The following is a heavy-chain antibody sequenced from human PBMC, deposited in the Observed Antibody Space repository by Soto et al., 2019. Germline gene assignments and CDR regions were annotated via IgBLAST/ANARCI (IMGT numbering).Heavy chain of an antibody. CDR1: GYTFTSYY. V-gene: IGHV1-46*01. Sequence: QVQLVQSGAEVKKPGASVKVSCKASGYTFTSYYMHWVRQAPGQGLEWMGIINPSGGSTSYAQKFQGRVTMTRDTSTSTVYMELSSLRSEDTAVYYCAREGGGSDSSGYRVNFDYWGQGTLVTVSS. J-gene: IGHJ4*02. D-gene: IGHD3-22*01. CDR2: INPSGGST. CDR3: AREGGGSDSSGYRVNFDY.